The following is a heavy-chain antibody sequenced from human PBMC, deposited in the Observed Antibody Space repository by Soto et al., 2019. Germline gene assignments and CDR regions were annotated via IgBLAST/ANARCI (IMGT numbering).Heavy chain of an antibody. Sequence: QVHLVQSGAEVKKPGASVKVSCKASGYTFTDYYIHWMRQAPGQGLEWMGWLNPNGGGTNYAQSCQGRVTMTRDTSISTAYMELTRLTSDDTAVYYCARDWVPCGQGTLVTVSA. CDR1: GYTFTDYY. CDR3: ARDWVP. V-gene: IGHV1-2*02. J-gene: IGHJ5*02. D-gene: IGHD3-16*01. CDR2: LNPNGGGT.